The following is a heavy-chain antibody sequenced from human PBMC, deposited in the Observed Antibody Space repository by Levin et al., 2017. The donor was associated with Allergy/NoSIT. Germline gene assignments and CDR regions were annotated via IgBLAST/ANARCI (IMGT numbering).Heavy chain of an antibody. D-gene: IGHD6-19*01. CDR3: AREYSSGYLYFDL. V-gene: IGHV3-21*01. CDR1: GFTFSSYS. CDR2: ISRSSSYT. J-gene: IGHJ2*01. Sequence: GGSLRLSCAASGFTFSSYSMSWVRQAPGKGLEWVSSISRSSSYTYYVDSVKGRFTISRDDAKNSLYLQMNSLRAEDTAVYYCAREYSSGYLYFDLWGRGTLVTVSS.